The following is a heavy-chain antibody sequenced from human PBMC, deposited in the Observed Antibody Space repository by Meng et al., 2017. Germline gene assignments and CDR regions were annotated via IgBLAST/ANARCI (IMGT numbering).Heavy chain of an antibody. CDR3: ARAGVGYYDSSGPYSY. CDR2: IYHSGST. V-gene: IGHV4-4*02. J-gene: IGHJ4*02. CDR1: GGSISSSNW. Sequence: VHLEEVGPGLVKPSGTLSLPCAVSGGSISSSNWWSWVRQPPGKGLEWIGEIYHSGSTNYNPSLKSRVTISVDKSKNQFSLKLSSVTAADTAVYYCARAGVGYYDSSGPYSYWGQGTLVTVSS. D-gene: IGHD3-22*01.